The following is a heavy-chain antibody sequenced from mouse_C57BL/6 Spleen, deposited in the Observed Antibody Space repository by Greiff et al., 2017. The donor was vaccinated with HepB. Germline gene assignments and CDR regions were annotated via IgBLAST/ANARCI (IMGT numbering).Heavy chain of an antibody. V-gene: IGHV1-66*01. CDR2: IYPGSGNT. J-gene: IGHJ4*01. CDR3: ARGGAAQATGAMDY. CDR1: GYSFTSYY. D-gene: IGHD3-2*02. Sequence: VQLVESGPELVKPGASVKISCKASGYSFTSYYIHWVKQRPGQGLEWIGWIYPGSGNTKYNEKFKGKATLTADTSSSTAYMQLSSLTSEDSAVYYCARGGAAQATGAMDYWGQGTSVTVSS.